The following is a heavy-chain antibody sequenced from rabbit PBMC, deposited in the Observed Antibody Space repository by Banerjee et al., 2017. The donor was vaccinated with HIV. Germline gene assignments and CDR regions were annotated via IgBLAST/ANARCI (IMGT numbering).Heavy chain of an antibody. D-gene: IGHD4-2*01. V-gene: IGHV1S40*01. CDR2: MGTSSTKT. CDR3: ARAPYNGYTGTFYYFRL. J-gene: IGHJ4*01. CDR1: GFSFSSSYY. Sequence: QSLEESGGDLVKPGASLTLTCTASGFSFSSSYYMCWVRQAPGKGLEWIGCMGTSSTKTYYASWAKGRFTISKTSSTTVTLRMTSLTAADTATYFCARAPYNGYTGTFYYFRLWGPGTLVTVS.